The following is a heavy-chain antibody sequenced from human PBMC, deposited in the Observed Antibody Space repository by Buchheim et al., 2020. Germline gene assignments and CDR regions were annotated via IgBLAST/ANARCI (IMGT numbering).Heavy chain of an antibody. CDR3: ARENDYNALDS. CDR1: GLSLRNVGVS. CDR2: IDWDDYK. V-gene: IGHV2-70*15. D-gene: IGHD5-24*01. J-gene: IGHJ4*02. Sequence: QVSLRESGPAHVRTTETLTLTCTVSGLSLRNVGVSVSWIRRPPGKPLQWLARIDWDDYKYYNTSLQARLTVSKRPPKKHVALTLTNVDPADTATYYCARENDYNALDSWGQGTL.